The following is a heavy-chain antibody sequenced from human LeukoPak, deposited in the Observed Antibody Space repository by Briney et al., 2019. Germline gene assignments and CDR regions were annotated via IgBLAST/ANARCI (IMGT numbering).Heavy chain of an antibody. V-gene: IGHV3-48*03. CDR3: ARGNNWNYEDYYYYYYMDV. Sequence: GGSLRLSCAASGFTFSSYEMNWVRQAPGKGLEWVSYISSSGSTIYYADSVKGRFTISRDNAKNSLYLQMNSLRAEDTALYYCARGNNWNYEDYYYYYYMDVWGKGTTVTVSS. CDR1: GFTFSSYE. D-gene: IGHD1-7*01. CDR2: ISSSGSTI. J-gene: IGHJ6*03.